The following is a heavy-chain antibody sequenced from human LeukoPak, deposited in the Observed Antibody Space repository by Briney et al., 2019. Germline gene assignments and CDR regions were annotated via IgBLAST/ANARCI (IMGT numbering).Heavy chain of an antibody. CDR2: ISYDGSNK. J-gene: IGHJ6*02. CDR3: AKSQGYYYDSSGYYRGDYYYGMDV. Sequence: GGSLRLSCAASGFTFSSYGMHWVRQAPGKGLEGVAVISYDGSNKYYADSVKGRFTISRDNSKNTLYLQMNSLRAEDTAVYYCAKSQGYYYDSSGYYRGDYYYGMDVWGQGTTVTVSS. CDR1: GFTFSSYG. V-gene: IGHV3-30*18. D-gene: IGHD3-22*01.